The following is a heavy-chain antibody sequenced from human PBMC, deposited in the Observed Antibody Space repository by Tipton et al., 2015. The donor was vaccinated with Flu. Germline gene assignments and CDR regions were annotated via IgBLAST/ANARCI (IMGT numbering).Heavy chain of an antibody. CDR1: GYSFARYW. J-gene: IGHJ4*02. V-gene: IGHV5-51*01. CDR3: ARRGGYGDLDFGFDY. CDR2: IYPGDSET. Sequence: EVQLVQSGAEVKKPGESLKISCKGPGYSFARYWIAWVRQMPGKGLECMGIIYPGDSETRYSPSFQGQVTISADKSISTAYLQWSSLKASDTAMYYCARRGGYGDLDFGFDYWGQGTLVTVSS. D-gene: IGHD4-17*01.